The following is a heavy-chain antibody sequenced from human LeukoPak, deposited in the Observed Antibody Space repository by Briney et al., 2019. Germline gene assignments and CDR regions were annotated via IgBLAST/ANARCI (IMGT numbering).Heavy chain of an antibody. V-gene: IGHV3-21*01. Sequence: GGSLRLSCAASGFTFSSYSMNWVRQAPGKGLEWVSSISSSSSYIYYADSVKGRFTISRDNAKNSLYLQMNSLRAEDTAVYYCARMDSGSYLFYYYYMDVWGKGTTVIVSS. D-gene: IGHD1-26*01. CDR2: ISSSSSYI. CDR3: ARMDSGSYLFYYYYMDV. J-gene: IGHJ6*03. CDR1: GFTFSSYS.